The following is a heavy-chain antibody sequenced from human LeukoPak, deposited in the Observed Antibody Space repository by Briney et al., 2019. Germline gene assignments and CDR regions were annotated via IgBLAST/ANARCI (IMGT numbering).Heavy chain of an antibody. V-gene: IGHV3-23*01. CDR1: GFTLFSYG. Sequence: GGALRLSRAAPGFTLFSYGMNWVRQAPGEGLGGGSTISGSGGSTYYADSVKGRFTISRDNSKNTLYLQMNSLRAEDTAVYYCAKYVGWFGESYGMDVWGKGTTVTV. D-gene: IGHD3-10*01. CDR2: ISGSGGST. CDR3: AKYVGWFGESYGMDV. J-gene: IGHJ6*04.